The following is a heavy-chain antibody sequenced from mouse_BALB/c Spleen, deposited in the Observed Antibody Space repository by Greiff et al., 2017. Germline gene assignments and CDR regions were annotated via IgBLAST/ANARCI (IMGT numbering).Heavy chain of an antibody. CDR3: ERHYCGSSLDAMDY. J-gene: IGHJ4*01. CDR2: ISSGGSYT. D-gene: IGHD1-1*01. CDR1: GFTFSSYG. V-gene: IGHV5-6*01. Sequence: EVMLVESGGDLVKPGGSLKLSCAASGFTFSSYGMSWVRQTPDKRLEWVATISSGGSYTYYPDSVKGRFTISRDNAKNTLYLQMSSLKSEDTAMYYCERHYCGSSLDAMDYWGQGTSVTVSS.